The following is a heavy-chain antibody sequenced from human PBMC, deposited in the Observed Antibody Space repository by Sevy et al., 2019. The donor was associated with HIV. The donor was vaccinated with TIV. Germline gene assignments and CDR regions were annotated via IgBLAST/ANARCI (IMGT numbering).Heavy chain of an antibody. V-gene: IGHV3-30*04. CDR3: ARVDEQRWLRLYYSDY. CDR1: GFTFGNYA. CDR2: ISYDGSNK. D-gene: IGHD5-12*01. J-gene: IGHJ4*02. Sequence: GGSLRLSCAASGFTFGNYAMHWVRQAPGKGLEWVAVISYDGSNKYYADSVKGRFTISRDNSKNTLYLQMNSLRAEDTAVYYCARVDEQRWLRLYYSDYWGQGTLVTVSS.